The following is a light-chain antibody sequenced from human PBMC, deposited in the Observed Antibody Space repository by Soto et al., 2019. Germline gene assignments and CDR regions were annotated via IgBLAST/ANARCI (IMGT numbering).Light chain of an antibody. J-gene: IGLJ1*01. V-gene: IGLV1-40*01. CDR3: QSYDSSLRGYV. CDR2: ANG. Sequence: QLVLTQPPSVSGAPGQRVTVSCTGSSSNIGARFDVHWYQQLPGTAPRLLFYANGNRPSGVPDRFSGSKSGTSASLAITGLQAEDEADYYCQSYDSSLRGYVFGTGTKLTVL. CDR1: SSNIGARFD.